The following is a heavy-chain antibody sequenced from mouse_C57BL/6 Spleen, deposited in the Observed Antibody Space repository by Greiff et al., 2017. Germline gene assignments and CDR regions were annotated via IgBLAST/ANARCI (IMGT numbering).Heavy chain of an antibody. V-gene: IGHV1-62-2*01. CDR1: GYTFTEYP. CDR3: ARHEQARRGFAY. CDR2: FYPGSGSI. D-gene: IGHD3-2*02. J-gene: IGHJ3*01. Sequence: VQLQESGAELVKPGASVKLSCKASGYTFTEYPIHWVKQKSGQGLEWIGWFYPGSGSIKYNEKFKDTATLTADKSSSTVYMELSRLTSEDSAVYFCARHEQARRGFAYWGQGTLVTVSA.